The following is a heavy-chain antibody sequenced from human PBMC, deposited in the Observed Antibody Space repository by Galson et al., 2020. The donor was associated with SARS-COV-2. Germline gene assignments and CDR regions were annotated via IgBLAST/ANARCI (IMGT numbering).Heavy chain of an antibody. CDR1: GGSISSYY. Sequence: SETLSLTCTVSGGSISSYYWSWIRQPAGKGLEWIGRIYTSGSTNYNPSLKSRVTMSVDTSKNQFSLKLSSVTAADTAAYYCARDHRENVITMVRGVIGPYYYYYDMDVWGQGTTVTVSS. V-gene: IGHV4-4*07. J-gene: IGHJ6*02. CDR2: IYTSGST. CDR3: ARDHRENVITMVRGVIGPYYYYYDMDV. D-gene: IGHD3-10*01.